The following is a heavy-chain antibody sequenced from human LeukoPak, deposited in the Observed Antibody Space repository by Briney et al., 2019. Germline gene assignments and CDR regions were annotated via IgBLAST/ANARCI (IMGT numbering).Heavy chain of an antibody. J-gene: IGHJ6*02. V-gene: IGHV3-30-3*01. Sequence: GGSLRLSCAGSGFTFTKYSVNWVRQAPGKGLEWVALMSLDGIKKYYADSVKGRFTISRDDSKNTVYLQMDSLGPEDTALYYCVRDRTYSAYDSDYYYYGMDLWGQGTTVTVSS. CDR1: GFTFTKYS. CDR2: MSLDGIKK. D-gene: IGHD5-12*01. CDR3: VRDRTYSAYDSDYYYYGMDL.